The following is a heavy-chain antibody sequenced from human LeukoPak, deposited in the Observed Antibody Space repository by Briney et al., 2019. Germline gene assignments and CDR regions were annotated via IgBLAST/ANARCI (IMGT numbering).Heavy chain of an antibody. D-gene: IGHD6-19*01. CDR1: GYSISSGYY. CDR2: IYHSGST. V-gene: IGHV4-38-2*01. J-gene: IGHJ4*02. Sequence: SDTLSLTCAASGYSISSGYYWGWIRHPPGKGLEWIGSIYHSGSTYYNPSLKSRVTISVDTSKNQFSLKLSSVTAADTAVYYCARGVAVAGRGRSYFDYWGQGTLVTVSS. CDR3: ARGVAVAGRGRSYFDY.